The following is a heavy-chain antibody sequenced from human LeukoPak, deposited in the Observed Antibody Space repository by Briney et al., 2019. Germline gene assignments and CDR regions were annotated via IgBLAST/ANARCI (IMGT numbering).Heavy chain of an antibody. V-gene: IGHV1-2*02. CDR1: GYTFTGYY. D-gene: IGHD2-2*01. CDR2: INPNSGGT. Sequence: ASVKVSCKASGYTFTGYYMHWVRQAPGQGLEWMGWINPNSGGTNYAQKFQGRVTMTRDTSISTAYMELSRLRSDDTAVYYFARGGYCSSTSCYLGYYYYYGMDVWGQGTTVTVSS. CDR3: ARGGYCSSTSCYLGYYYYYGMDV. J-gene: IGHJ6*02.